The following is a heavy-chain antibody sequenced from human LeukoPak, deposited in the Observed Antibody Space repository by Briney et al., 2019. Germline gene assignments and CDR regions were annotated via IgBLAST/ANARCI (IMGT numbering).Heavy chain of an antibody. Sequence: GRCLTPSWAASGFTFSSYSMNWVRHAPGKGLEWVASIISSSSYIYYADSVKGRFTISRDNAKNSLYLQMNSLRAEDKAVYYCARDLPVLALGAFDIWGQGTMVTVSS. CDR1: GFTFSSYS. CDR3: ARDLPVLALGAFDI. J-gene: IGHJ3*02. D-gene: IGHD2-8*01. V-gene: IGHV3-21*01. CDR2: IISSSSYI.